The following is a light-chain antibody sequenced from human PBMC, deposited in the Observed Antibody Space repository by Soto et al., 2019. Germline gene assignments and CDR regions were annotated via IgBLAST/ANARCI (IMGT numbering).Light chain of an antibody. CDR3: QQYGNSPPNA. CDR1: QSVTSSY. V-gene: IGKV3-20*01. J-gene: IGKJ2*01. Sequence: EIVLTQSPGTLSLSPGERATLACSASQSVTSSYLAWSHLKPVQAHMVLIDGASNSATGIPDRCSCSGSGTDFTLNISRLEPEAFAVYFCQQYGNSPPNAFGQGTKVEI. CDR2: GAS.